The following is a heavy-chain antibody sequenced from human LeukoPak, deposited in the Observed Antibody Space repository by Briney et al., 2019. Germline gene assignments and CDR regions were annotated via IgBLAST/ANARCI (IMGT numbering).Heavy chain of an antibody. J-gene: IGHJ6*02. Sequence: GGSLRLSCAASGFTFSSYAMHWVRQAAGKGLEWVAVISYDGSNKYYADSVKGRFTISRDNSKNTLYLQMNSLRAEDTAVYYCARDGPTGYSYGYYYYGMDVWGQGTTVTVSS. CDR3: ARDGPTGYSYGYYYYGMDV. CDR1: GFTFSSYA. D-gene: IGHD5-18*01. CDR2: ISYDGSNK. V-gene: IGHV3-30*03.